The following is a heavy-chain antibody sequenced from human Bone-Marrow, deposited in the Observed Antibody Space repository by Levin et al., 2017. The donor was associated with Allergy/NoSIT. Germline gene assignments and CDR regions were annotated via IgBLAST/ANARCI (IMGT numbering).Heavy chain of an antibody. CDR1: GGSISSYY. V-gene: IGHV4-59*08. J-gene: IGHJ4*02. Sequence: SETLSLTCTVSGGSISSYYWSWIRQPPGKGLEWIGYIYSSGNTNYNPSLKSRVTMSVDTSKNQFSLKLTSVTAADTAVYYCARGGPSWDYIDYWGQGALVTVSS. CDR2: IYSSGNT. CDR3: ARGGPSWDYIDY. D-gene: IGHD3-16*01.